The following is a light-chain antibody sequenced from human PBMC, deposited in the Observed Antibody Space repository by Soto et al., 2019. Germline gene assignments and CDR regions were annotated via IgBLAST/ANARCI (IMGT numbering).Light chain of an antibody. Sequence: DIQMTQSPSSLSASVGDRVTITCRASQDIRIALGWYQQKPGKAPKRLIYSASSLQSGVPSRFSGSGSGTDFTLTISSLQPEDFATYYCQQSCSTPRTFGQGTKVDIK. CDR1: QDIRIA. CDR3: QQSCSTPRT. CDR2: SAS. J-gene: IGKJ1*01. V-gene: IGKV1-39*01.